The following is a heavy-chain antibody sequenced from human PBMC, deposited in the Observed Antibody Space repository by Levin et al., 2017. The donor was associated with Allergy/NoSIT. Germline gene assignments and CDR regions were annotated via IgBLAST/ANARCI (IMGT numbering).Heavy chain of an antibody. V-gene: IGHV5-51*01. CDR2: IYPGDSDT. CDR3: AGRSGVVLAEDYFGMDV. D-gene: IGHD2-15*01. J-gene: IGHJ6*02. Sequence: GGSLRLSCKGSGYTFTSYWIIWVRQMPGKGLEWMGIIYPGDSDTRYSTSFQGQVIISADKSISTAYLQWSSLKASDTAMYYCAGRSGVVLAEDYFGMDVWGQGTTVTVSS. CDR1: GYTFTSYW.